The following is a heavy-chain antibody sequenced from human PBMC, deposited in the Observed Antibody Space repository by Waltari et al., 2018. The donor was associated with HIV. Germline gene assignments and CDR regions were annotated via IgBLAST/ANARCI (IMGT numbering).Heavy chain of an antibody. CDR2: VATKRKEDAP. CDR1: GFNLSDTA. D-gene: IGHD6-19*01. Sequence: VRIVESGGDLVQPGGSLRLSCEVSGFNLSDTAVHWVCQAAGKGLQWGGHVATKRKEDAPIDTWSGEGRFVISRHDSENSAIVEMNDLRTEDTALDYCTVGSPDYWYFGLWGRGTLVTVS. J-gene: IGHJ2*01. V-gene: IGHV3-73*02. CDR3: TVGSPDYWYFGL.